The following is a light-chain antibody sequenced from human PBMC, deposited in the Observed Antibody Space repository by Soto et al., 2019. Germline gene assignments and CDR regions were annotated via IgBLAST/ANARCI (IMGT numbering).Light chain of an antibody. J-gene: IGLJ3*02. Sequence: QSALTQPASVSGSPGQSITISCTEDTSDVGDNDHVSWYQQHPGKAPKLLLYDVTNRPSGVSNRFFGSKSGNTASLTISGLQAEDEADYHCSSYTSGGTQLFGGGTKLTVL. CDR1: TSDVGDNDH. CDR2: DVT. V-gene: IGLV2-14*01. CDR3: SSYTSGGTQL.